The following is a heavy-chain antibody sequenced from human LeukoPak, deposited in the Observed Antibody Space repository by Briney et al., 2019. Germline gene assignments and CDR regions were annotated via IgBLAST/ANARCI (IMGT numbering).Heavy chain of an antibody. J-gene: IGHJ3*02. V-gene: IGHV1-8*01. D-gene: IGHD1-1*01. Sequence: ASVKVSCKASGYTFTSYDINWVRQATGQGLEWMGWMNPNSGNTGYAQKFQGRVTITRDTSASTAYMELSSLRSEDTAVYYCARAWGWNAFDIWGQGTMVTVSS. CDR2: MNPNSGNT. CDR3: ARAWGWNAFDI. CDR1: GYTFTSYD.